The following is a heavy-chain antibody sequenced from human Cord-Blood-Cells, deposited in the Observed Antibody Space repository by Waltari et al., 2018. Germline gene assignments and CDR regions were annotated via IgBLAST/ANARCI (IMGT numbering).Heavy chain of an antibody. CDR3: AKVIAAAAKYGMDV. V-gene: IGHV3-23*01. CDR2: ISGSGGST. CDR1: GFPFSSYA. D-gene: IGHD6-13*01. J-gene: IGHJ6*02. Sequence: EVQLLESGGGLVQPGGSLRLSCAASGFPFSSYAMSWARQAPGKGLEWVSAISGSGGSTYYADSVKGRFTISRDNSKNTLYLQMNSLRAEDTAVYYCAKVIAAAAKYGMDVWGQGTTVTVSS.